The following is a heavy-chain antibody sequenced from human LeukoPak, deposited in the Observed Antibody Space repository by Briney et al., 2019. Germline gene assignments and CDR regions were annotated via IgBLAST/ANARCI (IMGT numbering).Heavy chain of an antibody. CDR1: GFNFNDYD. CDR2: IGSSGDSST. CDR3: ARDGVKTSVSTRRYYMDV. Sequence: GGSLRLSCEASGFNFNDYDIEWVRQPPGKGLEWLSSIGSSGDSSTYYADSVRGRFTISRDNAKNTVYLHLNSLRAEDTAVYYCARDGVKTSVSTRRYYMDVWGKGTTVTVSS. J-gene: IGHJ6*03. V-gene: IGHV3-48*03. D-gene: IGHD4-11*01.